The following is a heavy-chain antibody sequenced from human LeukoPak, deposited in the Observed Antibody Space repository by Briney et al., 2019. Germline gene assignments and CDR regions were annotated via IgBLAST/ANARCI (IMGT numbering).Heavy chain of an antibody. CDR2: MNPNSGNT. CDR1: GYTFTSYD. Sequence: GASVKVSCKASGYTFTSYDINWVRQATGQGLEWMGWMNPNSGNTGYAQKFQGRVTMTRNTSISTAYMELSSLRSEDTAVYYCARVINYDYVWGSYRFAYWGQGTLVTVSS. J-gene: IGHJ4*02. CDR3: ARVINYDYVWGSYRFAY. V-gene: IGHV1-8*01. D-gene: IGHD3-16*02.